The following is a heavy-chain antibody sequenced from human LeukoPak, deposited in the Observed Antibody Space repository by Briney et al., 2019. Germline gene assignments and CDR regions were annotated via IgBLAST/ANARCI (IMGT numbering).Heavy chain of an antibody. CDR3: ARGLAIAVAGIFQH. Sequence: PSETLSLTCAVYGGSFSGYYWSWIRQPPGKGLEWIGEINHSGGTNYNPSLKSQVTISVDTSKNQFSLKLSSVTAADTAVYYCARGLAIAVAGIFQHWGQGTLVTVSS. D-gene: IGHD6-19*01. CDR2: INHSGGT. V-gene: IGHV4-34*01. J-gene: IGHJ1*01. CDR1: GGSFSGYY.